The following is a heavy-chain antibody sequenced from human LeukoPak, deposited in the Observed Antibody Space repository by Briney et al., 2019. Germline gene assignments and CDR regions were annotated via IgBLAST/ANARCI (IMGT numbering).Heavy chain of an antibody. Sequence: GGPLRLSCAASGFTFSSYWMHWVRHAPGRGMVWVSRINSDGSSTTYADSVKGRFIISRDNAKNTLYLQMNSLRAEDTAVYYCARTLRYFGENWFDPWGQGTLVSVSS. CDR3: ARTLRYFGENWFDP. V-gene: IGHV3-74*03. D-gene: IGHD3-9*01. CDR2: INSDGSST. J-gene: IGHJ5*02. CDR1: GFTFSSYW.